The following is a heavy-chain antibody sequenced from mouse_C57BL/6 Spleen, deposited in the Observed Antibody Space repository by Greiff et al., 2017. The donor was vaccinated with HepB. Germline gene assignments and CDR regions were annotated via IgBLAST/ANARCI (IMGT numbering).Heavy chain of an antibody. Sequence: QVQLKESGAELVKPGASVKLSCKASGYTFTEYTIHWVKQRSGQGLEWIGWFYPGSGSIKYNEKFKDKATLTADKSSSTVYMELSRLTSEDSAVYFCARHARLYGSSPYYYAMDYWGQGTSVTVSS. CDR3: ARHARLYGSSPYYYAMDY. CDR1: GYTFTEYT. CDR2: FYPGSGSI. V-gene: IGHV1-62-2*01. J-gene: IGHJ4*01. D-gene: IGHD1-1*01.